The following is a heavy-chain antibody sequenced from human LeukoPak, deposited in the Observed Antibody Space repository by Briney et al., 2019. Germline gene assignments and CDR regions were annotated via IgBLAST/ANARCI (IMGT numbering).Heavy chain of an antibody. J-gene: IGHJ4*02. CDR1: GLTFSSYG. V-gene: IGHV3-30*02. Sequence: GGSLRLSCAASGLTFSSYGMHWLRQAPGKGLEWVAFIRYDGSNKYYADSVKGRFTISRDNSKDTLYLQMNSLRAEDTAVYYCAKDLRVPAAGTKVDYWGQGTLVTVSS. CDR3: AKDLRVPAAGTKVDY. CDR2: IRYDGSNK. D-gene: IGHD6-13*01.